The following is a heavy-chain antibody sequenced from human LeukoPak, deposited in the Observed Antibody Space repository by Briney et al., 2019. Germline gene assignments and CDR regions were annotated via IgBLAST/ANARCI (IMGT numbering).Heavy chain of an antibody. Sequence: ASVTVSCKASGYTFTSYDINWVRQATGQGLEWMGWMNPNSGNTGYAHKFQGRVTMTRNTSISTAYMELSSLRSEDTAVYYCARSYSSSSSPYNWFDPWGQGTLVTVSS. D-gene: IGHD6-13*01. V-gene: IGHV1-8*01. CDR1: GYTFTSYD. J-gene: IGHJ5*02. CDR2: MNPNSGNT. CDR3: ARSYSSSSSPYNWFDP.